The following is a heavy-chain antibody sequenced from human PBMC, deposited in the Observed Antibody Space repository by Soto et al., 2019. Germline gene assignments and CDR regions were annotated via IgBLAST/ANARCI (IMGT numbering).Heavy chain of an antibody. J-gene: IGHJ4*01. CDR3: ARGARNDYGVPSAVDY. Sequence: QVQLVQSGAEVKKPGASVKVSCKASGYTFTSYDINWVRQATGQGLEWMGWMNPNSGNTGYAQKFQGRVTMTRNTSISTADMELSSLRSEDTAVYYCARGARNDYGVPSAVDYWGQGTLVTVSS. D-gene: IGHD4-17*01. CDR2: MNPNSGNT. CDR1: GYTFTSYD. V-gene: IGHV1-8*01.